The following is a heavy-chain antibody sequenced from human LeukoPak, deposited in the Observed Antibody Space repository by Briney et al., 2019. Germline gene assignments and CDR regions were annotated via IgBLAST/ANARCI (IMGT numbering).Heavy chain of an antibody. Sequence: GGSLRLSCAASGFTFSSYGMHWVRQVPGKGLEWVAAISYDGSNKYCADSVKGRFTISRDNSKNTLYLQMNSLRAEDTAVYYCAKALSSRDGYNPHYWGQGTLVTVSS. J-gene: IGHJ4*02. CDR1: GFTFSSYG. CDR2: ISYDGSNK. V-gene: IGHV3-30*18. CDR3: AKALSSRDGYNPHY. D-gene: IGHD5-24*01.